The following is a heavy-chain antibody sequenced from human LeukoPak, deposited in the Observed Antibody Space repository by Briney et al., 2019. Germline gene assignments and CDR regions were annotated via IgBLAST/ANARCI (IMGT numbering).Heavy chain of an antibody. Sequence: SETLSLTCAVYCGSFSDYSWSLIRQPPGKGLEWIGEINHSGCTNHNQSLMSRVIMSVDTSKNHSSRKVRSVTAADTAVYYCARVGYSFSINDWSRIGLGAYPTKYYYYMDVWGKGTTVTVSS. V-gene: IGHV4-34*01. CDR2: INHSGCT. J-gene: IGHJ6*03. CDR3: ARVGYSFSINDWSRIGLGAYPTKYYYYMDV. CDR1: CGSFSDYS. D-gene: IGHD5-18*01.